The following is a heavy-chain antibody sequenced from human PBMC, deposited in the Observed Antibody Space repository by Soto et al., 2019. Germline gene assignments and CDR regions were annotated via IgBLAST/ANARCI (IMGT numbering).Heavy chain of an antibody. Sequence: QVQLVQSGAEVKKPGASVKVSRKASGYTFTSYDINWVRQATGQGLEWMGWMNPNSGNTGYAQKFQGRVTMTRNTSISTAYMELSSLRSEDTAVYYCARGGGIYNWNDDDAFDIWGQGTMVTVSS. CDR3: ARGGGIYNWNDDDAFDI. J-gene: IGHJ3*02. CDR2: MNPNSGNT. D-gene: IGHD1-20*01. V-gene: IGHV1-8*01. CDR1: GYTFTSYD.